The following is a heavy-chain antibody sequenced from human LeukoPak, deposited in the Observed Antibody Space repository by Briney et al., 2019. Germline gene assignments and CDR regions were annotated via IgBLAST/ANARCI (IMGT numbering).Heavy chain of an antibody. CDR3: AGVYENSGFSIDY. D-gene: IGHD3-10*01. V-gene: IGHV3-33*01. CDR1: LFTFITYF. CDR2: IWYAGSNP. J-gene: IGHJ4*02. Sequence: LRVSRVPSLFTFITYFIHGVRPAPHRGGEWVAFIWYAGSNPHYAHSVQGPFTLSRDNFKNTLYLQMNSLRVQDTAVYYCAGVYENSGFSIDYWGQGTLVSVSS.